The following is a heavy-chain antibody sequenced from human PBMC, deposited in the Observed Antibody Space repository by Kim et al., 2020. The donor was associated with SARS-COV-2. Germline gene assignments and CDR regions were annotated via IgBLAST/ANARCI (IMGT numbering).Heavy chain of an antibody. CDR3: ARQNSGWGEEPDY. D-gene: IGHD6-19*01. Sequence: SVKVSCKASGGTFSRYAISWVRQAPGQGLEWMGGIIPIFGTANYAQKFQGRVTITADESTSTAYMELSSLRSEDTAVYYCARQNSGWGEEPDYWGQGTLVTVSS. V-gene: IGHV1-69*13. CDR2: IIPIFGTA. J-gene: IGHJ4*02. CDR1: GGTFSRYA.